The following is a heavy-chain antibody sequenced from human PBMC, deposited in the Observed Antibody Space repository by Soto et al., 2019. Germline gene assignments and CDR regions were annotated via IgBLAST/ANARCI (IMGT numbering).Heavy chain of an antibody. CDR3: ARVLQPPYGRGWRSLYWYFDL. CDR1: GGTFNSYA. Sequence: QVQLVQSGAEVKKPGSSVKVSCKASGGTFNSYALTWVRQAPGHGREWMGGIIPIFRATNYAQKFQGRVTITANRSTSTAYMELSSLRSDDTAVYYCARVLQPPYGRGWRSLYWYFDLWGRGTLVTVSS. CDR2: IIPIFRAT. V-gene: IGHV1-69*06. D-gene: IGHD6-19*01. J-gene: IGHJ2*01.